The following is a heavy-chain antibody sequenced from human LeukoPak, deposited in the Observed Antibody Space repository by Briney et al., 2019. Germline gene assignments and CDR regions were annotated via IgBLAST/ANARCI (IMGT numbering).Heavy chain of an antibody. CDR3: ARSPYSSSWYPWFDP. D-gene: IGHD6-13*01. CDR2: IYSGGST. Sequence: GGSLRLSCAASGFTVSSNYKSWVRQAPGKGLEWVSVIYSGGSTYYADSVKGRFTISRDNSKNTLYLQMNSLRAEDTAVYYCARSPYSSSWYPWFDPWGQGTLVTVSS. CDR1: GFTVSSNY. V-gene: IGHV3-53*01. J-gene: IGHJ5*02.